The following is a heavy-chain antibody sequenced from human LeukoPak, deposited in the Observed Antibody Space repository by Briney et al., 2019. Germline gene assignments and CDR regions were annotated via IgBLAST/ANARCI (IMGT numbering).Heavy chain of an antibody. Sequence: SETLSLTCTVSGYSISSGYYWGWIRQPPGQGLEWIGSIYHSGSTYYNPSLKSRVTISVDTSKNQFSLKLSSVTAADTAVYYCAREDITMVRGVKSRYMDVWGKGTTVTVSS. D-gene: IGHD3-10*01. V-gene: IGHV4-38-2*02. J-gene: IGHJ6*03. CDR2: IYHSGST. CDR1: GYSISSGYY. CDR3: AREDITMVRGVKSRYMDV.